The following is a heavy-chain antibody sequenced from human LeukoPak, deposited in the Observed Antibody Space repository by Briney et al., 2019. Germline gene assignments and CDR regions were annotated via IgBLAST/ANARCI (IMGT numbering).Heavy chain of an antibody. J-gene: IGHJ3*02. Sequence: GGSLRLSCAASGFTFSSYAMHWVRQAPGKGLEWVAVISYDGSNKYYADSVKGRFTISRDNSKNTLYLQMNSLRAEDTAVYYCARDHTISAYSSSWLHSLGLGHQDAFDIWGQGTMVTVSS. D-gene: IGHD6-13*01. V-gene: IGHV3-30*04. CDR3: ARDHTISAYSSSWLHSLGLGHQDAFDI. CDR2: ISYDGSNK. CDR1: GFTFSSYA.